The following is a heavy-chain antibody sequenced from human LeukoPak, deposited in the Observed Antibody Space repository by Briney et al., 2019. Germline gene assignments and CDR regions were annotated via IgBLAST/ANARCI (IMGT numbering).Heavy chain of an antibody. D-gene: IGHD3-22*01. J-gene: IGHJ4*02. CDR1: GGSISRGGYY. V-gene: IGHV4-31*03. CDR2: IYYSRST. Sequence: PSETLSLTCTVSGGSISRGGYYWSWIRQHPGKGLEWIGYIYYSRSTYYNPSLKSRVTISVDTSKNQFSLKLNSVTVADTAVYYCAGGLPYDSSGYYFDGFDHWGQGTLVTVSS. CDR3: AGGLPYDSSGYYFDGFDH.